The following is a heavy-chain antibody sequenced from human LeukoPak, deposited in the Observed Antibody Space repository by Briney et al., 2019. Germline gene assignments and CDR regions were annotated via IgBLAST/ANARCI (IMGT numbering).Heavy chain of an antibody. CDR3: VRSIPLWKDLRRDWFDP. J-gene: IGHJ5*02. V-gene: IGHV1-8*03. D-gene: IGHD2-21*01. CDR2: MNPNSGNT. Sequence: ASVKVSCKASGYTFINYDINWVRQVTGQGLEWMGWMNPNSGNTGFAQKFQGRISITRDTSINTAYMELSSLRSEDTAVYYCVRSIPLWKDLRRDWFDPWGQGTLVIVSS. CDR1: GYTFINYD.